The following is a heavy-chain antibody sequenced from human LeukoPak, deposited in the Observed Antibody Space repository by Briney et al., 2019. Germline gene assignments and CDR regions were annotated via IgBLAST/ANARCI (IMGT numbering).Heavy chain of an antibody. J-gene: IGHJ3*02. CDR3: AKDQGWNDQTPLFDI. CDR1: GFTFDDYA. CDR2: ISWNSGSI. V-gene: IGHV3-9*01. Sequence: QPGGSLRLSCAASGFTFDDYAMHWVRQAPGKGLEWVSGISWNSGSIGYADSVRGRFTISRDNAKNSLYLQMNSLRAEDTALYYCAKDQGWNDQTPLFDIWGQGTMVTVSS. D-gene: IGHD1-1*01.